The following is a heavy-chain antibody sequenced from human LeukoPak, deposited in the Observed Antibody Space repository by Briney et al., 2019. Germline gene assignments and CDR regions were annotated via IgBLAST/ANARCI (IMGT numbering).Heavy chain of an antibody. CDR1: GYTFTSYG. D-gene: IGHD6-13*01. V-gene: IGHV1-18*01. CDR2: ISAYNGNT. Sequence: ASVKVSCKASGYTFTSYGISWVRQAPGQGLEWMGWISAYNGNTNYAQKLQGRVTMTTDTSTSTAYMELRSLRSDDTAVYYCARRSSWYESYYYYMDVWGKGTTVTVSS. J-gene: IGHJ6*03. CDR3: ARRSSWYESYYYYMDV.